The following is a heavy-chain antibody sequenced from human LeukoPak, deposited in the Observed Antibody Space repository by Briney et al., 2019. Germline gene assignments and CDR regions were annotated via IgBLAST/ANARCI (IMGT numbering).Heavy chain of an antibody. CDR1: GFTFSDYY. CDR2: ISSSSSYT. J-gene: IGHJ4*02. Sequence: GGSLRLSCAASGFTFSDYYMSWIRQAPGKGLEWVSYISSSSSYTNYADSVKGRFTISRDNAKNSLYLRMNSLRAEDTAVYYCAREVVGSGSYYLDYWGQGTLVTVSS. CDR3: AREVVGSGSYYLDY. V-gene: IGHV3-11*05. D-gene: IGHD3-10*01.